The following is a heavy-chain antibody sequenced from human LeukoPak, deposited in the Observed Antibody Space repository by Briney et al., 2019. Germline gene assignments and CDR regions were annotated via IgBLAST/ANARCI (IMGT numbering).Heavy chain of an antibody. CDR1: GITLTNSA. CDR3: ARSYYYDSSGYYHH. V-gene: IGHV3-30-3*01. Sequence: GGSLRLSCAATGITLTNSAMHWVRQAPGKGLEWVAVISFDGTNKYYADPVKGRFSISRDNSNNTLYLQMNSLRAEDTAVYYCARSYYYDSSGYYHHWGQGTLVTVSS. CDR2: ISFDGTNK. J-gene: IGHJ4*02. D-gene: IGHD3-22*01.